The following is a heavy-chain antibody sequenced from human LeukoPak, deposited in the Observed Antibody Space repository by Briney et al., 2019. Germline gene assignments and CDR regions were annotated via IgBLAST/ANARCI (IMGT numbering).Heavy chain of an antibody. V-gene: IGHV4-61*02. CDR2: IYTSGST. D-gene: IGHD1-26*01. Sequence: SETLSLTCTVSGGSISSGSYYWSWIRQPAGKGLEWIGRIYTSGSTNYNPSLKSRVTISVDTSKNQFSLKPSSVTATGTAVYYCARERRKNSGSYGAFDIWGQGTMVTVSS. CDR3: ARERRKNSGSYGAFDI. CDR1: GGSISSGSYY. J-gene: IGHJ3*02.